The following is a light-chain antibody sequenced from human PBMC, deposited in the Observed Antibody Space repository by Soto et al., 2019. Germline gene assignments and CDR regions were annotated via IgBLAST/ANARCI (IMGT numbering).Light chain of an antibody. V-gene: IGKV1-17*01. CDR3: LQYNTYPCT. J-gene: IGKJ1*01. CDR2: AAS. Sequence: DIQMTQSPSSLSASVGDRVNITCRASQGIRNDLGWYQQKPGKAPKRLIYAASSLQSGVPSRFSGSGSVTEITLTIISLQPEYIATYYCLQYNTYPCTFVQGTKVDIK. CDR1: QGIRND.